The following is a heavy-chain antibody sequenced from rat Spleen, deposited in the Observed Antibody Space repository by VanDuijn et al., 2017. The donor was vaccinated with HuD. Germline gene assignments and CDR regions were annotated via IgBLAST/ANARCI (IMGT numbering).Heavy chain of an antibody. CDR2: ISYEGSST. J-gene: IGHJ4*01. Sequence: EVQLVESGGGLVQPGRSLKLSCAASGFTFSDYYMAWVRQAPKKGLEWVASISYEGSSTYYGDSVKGRFTISRDNAKSTLYLQMNSLRSEDTATYYCARPCIRRYVMYAWGQVASVTVSS. CDR3: ARPCIRRYVMYA. CDR1: GFTFSDYY. D-gene: IGHD3-6*01. V-gene: IGHV5-22*01.